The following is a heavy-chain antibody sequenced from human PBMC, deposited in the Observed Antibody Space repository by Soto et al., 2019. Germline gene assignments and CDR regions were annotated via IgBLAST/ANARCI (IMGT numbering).Heavy chain of an antibody. CDR1: GFTFISYA. Sequence: PGGSLRLSCAASGFTFISYAMHWVRQAPGKGLEYVSAIDSNGGSPYYANSVKGRFTISRDNSKSTLYLQMGSLRAEDMAVYYCAREYCSGGSCQLFFDYWGQGTLVTVSS. V-gene: IGHV3-64*01. D-gene: IGHD2-15*01. CDR2: IDSNGGSP. J-gene: IGHJ4*02. CDR3: AREYCSGGSCQLFFDY.